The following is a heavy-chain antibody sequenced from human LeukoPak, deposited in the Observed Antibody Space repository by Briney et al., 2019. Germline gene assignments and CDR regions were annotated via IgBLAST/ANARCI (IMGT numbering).Heavy chain of an antibody. D-gene: IGHD3-10*01. CDR3: AKNPLWFGELYFDY. J-gene: IGHJ4*02. Sequence: GGFLRLSCAASGFTFSSHAMSWVRQAPGKGLEWVSAISGSGGSTYYADSVKGRFTISRDNSKNTLYLQMNSLRAEDTAVYYCAKNPLWFGELYFDYWGQGTLVTVSS. CDR2: ISGSGGST. CDR1: GFTFSSHA. V-gene: IGHV3-23*01.